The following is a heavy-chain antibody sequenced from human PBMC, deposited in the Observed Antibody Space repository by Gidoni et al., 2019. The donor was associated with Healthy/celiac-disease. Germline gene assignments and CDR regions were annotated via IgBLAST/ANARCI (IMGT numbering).Heavy chain of an antibody. CDR2: ISWNSGSI. Sequence: EVQLVESGGGLVQPGRSLRLSCSASGFTFDDYAMHWVRQAPGKGLEWVSGISWNSGSIGYADSVKGRFTISRDNAKNSLYLQMNSLRAEDTALYYCAKDMVFYYDSSGCAFDIWGQGTMVTVSS. CDR3: AKDMVFYYDSSGCAFDI. V-gene: IGHV3-9*01. CDR1: GFTFDDYA. J-gene: IGHJ3*02. D-gene: IGHD3-22*01.